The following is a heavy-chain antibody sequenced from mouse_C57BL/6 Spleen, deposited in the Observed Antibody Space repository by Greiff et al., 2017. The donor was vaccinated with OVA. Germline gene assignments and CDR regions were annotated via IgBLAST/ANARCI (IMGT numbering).Heavy chain of an antibody. CDR1: GYAFSSSW. D-gene: IGHD2-4*01. J-gene: IGHJ2*01. CDR2: IYPGDGDT. CDR3: VYDYDEGYYFDY. V-gene: IGHV1-82*01. Sequence: VQLQQSGPELVKPGASVKISCKASGYAFSSSWMNWVKQRPGKGLEWIGRIYPGDGDTNYNGKFKGKATLTADKSSSTAYMQLSSLTSEDSAVYFCVYDYDEGYYFDYWGQGTTLTVSS.